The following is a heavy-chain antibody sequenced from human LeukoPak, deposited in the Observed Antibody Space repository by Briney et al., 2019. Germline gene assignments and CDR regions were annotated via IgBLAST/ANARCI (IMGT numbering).Heavy chain of an antibody. D-gene: IGHD2-15*01. V-gene: IGHV3-53*04. CDR2: IYSGGST. Sequence: GGSLRLSCAASGFTFSSNYMSWVRQAPGKGLEWVSVIYSGGSTYYADSVKGRFTISRHNSKNTLYLQMNSLRAEDTAVYYCARDRGYCSGGSCYRYFDYWGQGTLVTVSS. CDR1: GFTFSSNY. CDR3: ARDRGYCSGGSCYRYFDY. J-gene: IGHJ4*02.